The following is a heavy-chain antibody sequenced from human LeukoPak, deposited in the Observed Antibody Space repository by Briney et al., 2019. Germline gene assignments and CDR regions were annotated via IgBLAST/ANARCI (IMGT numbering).Heavy chain of an antibody. Sequence: ASVKVSCKASGYTFTSYGISWVRQAPGQGLEWMGWISAYNGNTNYAQKLQGRVTMTRDTSISTAYMELSRLRSDDTAVYYCARGIVVVTRGAFDIWGQGTMVTVSS. CDR3: ARGIVVVTRGAFDI. D-gene: IGHD2-21*02. CDR1: GYTFTSYG. V-gene: IGHV1-18*01. CDR2: ISAYNGNT. J-gene: IGHJ3*02.